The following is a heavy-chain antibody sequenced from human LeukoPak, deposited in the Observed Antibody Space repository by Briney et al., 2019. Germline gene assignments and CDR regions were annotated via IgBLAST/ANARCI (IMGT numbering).Heavy chain of an antibody. Sequence: GGSLRLSCAASGFTFSSYAMSWVRQAPGKGLEWVSAISGSGGSTYYADSVKGRFTISRDHSKNTLYLQMNSLRAEDTAVYYCAKGGRGTFVVVPAAILPLDYWGQGTLVTVSS. J-gene: IGHJ4*02. CDR1: GFTFSSYA. CDR3: AKGGRGTFVVVPAAILPLDY. D-gene: IGHD2-2*02. V-gene: IGHV3-23*01. CDR2: ISGSGGST.